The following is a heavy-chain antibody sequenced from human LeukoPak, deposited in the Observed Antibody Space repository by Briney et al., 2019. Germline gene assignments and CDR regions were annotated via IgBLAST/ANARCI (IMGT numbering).Heavy chain of an antibody. V-gene: IGHV3-9*01. CDR3: AKGKKIVVAGLFDY. CDR1: GFTFDDYA. CDR2: ISWNSGSI. Sequence: PGRSLRLSCAASGFTFDDYAMHWVRQAPGKGLEWVSGISWNSGSIGYADSVKGRFTISRDNAKNSLYSQMNSLRAEDTALYYCAKGKKIVVAGLFDYWGQGTLVTVSS. J-gene: IGHJ4*02. D-gene: IGHD6-19*01.